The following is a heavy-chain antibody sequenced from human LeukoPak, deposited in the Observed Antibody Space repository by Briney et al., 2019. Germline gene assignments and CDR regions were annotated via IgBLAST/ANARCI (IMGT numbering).Heavy chain of an antibody. CDR1: GFTFSGYW. D-gene: IGHD1-14*01. J-gene: IGHJ3*02. CDR2: ISSSGGST. Sequence: GGSLRLSCEASGFTFSGYWMHWVRQAAGKGLEWVSAISSSGGSTYYADSVKGRFAISRDNSKNTLYLQMNSLRAEDTAVYYCAKDLTFDAFDIWGQGTMVTVSS. V-gene: IGHV3-23*01. CDR3: AKDLTFDAFDI.